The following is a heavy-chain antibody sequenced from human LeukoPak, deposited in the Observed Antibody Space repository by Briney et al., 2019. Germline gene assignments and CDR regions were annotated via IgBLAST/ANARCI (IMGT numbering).Heavy chain of an antibody. V-gene: IGHV1-69*04. D-gene: IGHD6-13*01. J-gene: IGHJ6*02. CDR2: IIPILGIA. CDR1: GGTFSSYA. Sequence: ASVKVSCKASGGTFSSYAISWVRQAPGQGLEWMGRIIPILGIANYAQKFQGRVTITADKSTSTAYMELSSLRSEGTAVYYCARELGYSSSWYGMDVWGQGTTVTVSS. CDR3: ARELGYSSSWYGMDV.